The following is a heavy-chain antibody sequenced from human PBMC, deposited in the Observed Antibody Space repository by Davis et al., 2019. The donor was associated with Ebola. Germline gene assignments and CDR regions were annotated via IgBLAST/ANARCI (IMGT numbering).Heavy chain of an antibody. D-gene: IGHD3-10*01. CDR1: GFTFSSYS. V-gene: IGHV3-7*01. CDR2: IKQDGSEK. CDR3: AARSSY. Sequence: GESLKISCAASGFTFSSYSMNWVRQAPGKGLEWVANIKQDGSEKYYVDSVTGRFTISRDNAKNSLYLQMNSLRAEDTAVYYCAARSSYWGQGTQVTVSS. J-gene: IGHJ4*02.